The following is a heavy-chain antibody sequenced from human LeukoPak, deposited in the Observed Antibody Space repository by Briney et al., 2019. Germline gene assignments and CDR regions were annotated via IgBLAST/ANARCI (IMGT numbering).Heavy chain of an antibody. V-gene: IGHV3-74*01. CDR3: ARRMPGRSGFLDY. D-gene: IGHD3-3*01. Sequence: QPGGSLRLSCAASGFTFSFNSMHWVRQGPGKGLVWVSRIKRDGSGTTYADSVKGRVTISRDNAKNTLSLHMNSLRVEDTALYYCARRMPGRSGFLDYWGQGTLVTVSS. CDR2: IKRDGSGT. CDR1: GFTFSFNS. J-gene: IGHJ4*02.